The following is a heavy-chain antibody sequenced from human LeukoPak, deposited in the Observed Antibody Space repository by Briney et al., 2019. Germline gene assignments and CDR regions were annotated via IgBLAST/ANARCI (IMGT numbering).Heavy chain of an antibody. J-gene: IGHJ4*02. CDR3: ARAFTVTTTNFDY. D-gene: IGHD4-17*01. Sequence: PSQTLSLTCTVSGGPISSGDYYWSWIRQPPGKGLEWIGYIYYSGSTYYNPSLKSRVTISVDTSKNQFSLKLSSVTAAATAVYYCARAFTVTTTNFDYWGQGTLVTVSS. CDR1: GGPISSGDYY. V-gene: IGHV4-30-4*08. CDR2: IYYSGST.